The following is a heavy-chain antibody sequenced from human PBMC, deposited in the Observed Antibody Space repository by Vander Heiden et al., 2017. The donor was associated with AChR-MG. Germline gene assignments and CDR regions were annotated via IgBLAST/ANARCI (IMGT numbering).Heavy chain of an antibody. CDR2: ISYDGSNK. V-gene: IGHV3-30-3*01. CDR1: GFTFSSYA. Sequence: QVQLVESGGGVVQPGRSLRLPCAASGFTFSSYAMHWVRQAPGKGLEWVAVISYDGSNKYYADSVKGRFTISRDNSKNTLYLQMNSLRAEDTAVFYCAREQVGYSTYYFDYWGQGTLVTVSS. J-gene: IGHJ4*02. D-gene: IGHD3-22*01. CDR3: AREQVGYSTYYFDY.